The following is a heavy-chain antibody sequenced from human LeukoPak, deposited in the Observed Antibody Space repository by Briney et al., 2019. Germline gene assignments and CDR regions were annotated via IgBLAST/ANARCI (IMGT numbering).Heavy chain of an antibody. V-gene: IGHV3-49*03. CDR1: GFTFGDYA. CDR3: ARGVMTTVTTWGENWFDP. CDR2: IRSKAYGGTT. Sequence: GGSLRLSCTASGFTFGDYAMSWFRQAPGKGLEWVGFIRSKAYGGTTEYAASVKGRFTISRDDSKSIAYLQMNSLRAEDTAVYYCARGVMTTVTTWGENWFDPWGQGTLVTVSS. J-gene: IGHJ5*02. D-gene: IGHD4-17*01.